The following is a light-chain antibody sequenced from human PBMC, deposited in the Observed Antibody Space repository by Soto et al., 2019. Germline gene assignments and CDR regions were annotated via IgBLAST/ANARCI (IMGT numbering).Light chain of an antibody. CDR3: QQYGSSPPSI. CDR2: GAS. V-gene: IGKV3-20*01. Sequence: EIVLTQSPGTLSLSPGESATLSCRASQSVTSSYLAWYQQKPGQAPRLLIHGASSRASGIPDRFSGSGSGTDFSLTISRLEPEDFAVYHCQQYGSSPPSIFGQGTRLEIK. CDR1: QSVTSSY. J-gene: IGKJ5*01.